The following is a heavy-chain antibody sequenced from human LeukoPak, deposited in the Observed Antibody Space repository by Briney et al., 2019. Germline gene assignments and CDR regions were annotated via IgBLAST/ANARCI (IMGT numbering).Heavy chain of an antibody. V-gene: IGHV3-74*01. CDR3: ARDRDYDSNARYYDF. CDR1: GFTFSGYW. J-gene: IGHJ4*02. Sequence: GGSLRLSCAASGFTFSGYWMHWVRQAPGKGLVWVSRINTDGSTTRYADSVEGRFTISRDNAKNTLYLQMNSLRADDTAVYYCARDRDYDSNARYYDFWGQGTLVTVSS. D-gene: IGHD3-22*01. CDR2: INTDGSTT.